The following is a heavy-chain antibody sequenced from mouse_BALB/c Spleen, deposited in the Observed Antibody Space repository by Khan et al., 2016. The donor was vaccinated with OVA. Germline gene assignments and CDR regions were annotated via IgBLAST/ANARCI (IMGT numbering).Heavy chain of an antibody. CDR2: ISYSGNT. Sequence: EVKLLESGPGLVKPSQSLSPTCTVTGYSITSDYAWNWIRQFPGNKLEWMGFISYSGNTNYNPSLKSRISITRDTSKNQFFLQFNSVTTEDTATYDCARVYGGDFDYWGQGTTLTVSS. CDR3: ARVYGGDFDY. CDR1: GYSITSDYA. V-gene: IGHV3-2*02. D-gene: IGHD1-1*01. J-gene: IGHJ2*01.